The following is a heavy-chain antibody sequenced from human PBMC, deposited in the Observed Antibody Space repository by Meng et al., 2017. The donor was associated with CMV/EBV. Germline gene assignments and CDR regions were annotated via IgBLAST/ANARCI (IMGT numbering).Heavy chain of an antibody. J-gene: IGHJ6*02. Sequence: SVQVSCKASGGTFSSYAISWVRQAPAQGLEWMGGIIPIFGTTNYAQEFQGRVTITTDESASTAYMELSSLRSEDAAVYYCARGDFWSGTNMYYYYAMDVWGQGTTATVSS. CDR3: ARGDFWSGTNMYYYYAMDV. CDR1: GGTFSSYA. CDR2: IIPIFGTT. V-gene: IGHV1-69*05. D-gene: IGHD3-3*01.